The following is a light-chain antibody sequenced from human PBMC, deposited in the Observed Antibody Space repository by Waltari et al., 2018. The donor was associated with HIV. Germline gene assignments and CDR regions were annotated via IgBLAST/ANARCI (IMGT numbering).Light chain of an antibody. CDR1: NSNIGKNY. CDR3: ATWDGSLTTVM. J-gene: IGLJ3*02. V-gene: IGLV1-51*02. CDR2: DNN. Sequence: QSVLTQPPSVSAAPGQKVTISCSGSNSNIGKNYISWYQHLPGTAPKLLIYDNNKRPSGIPDRFSGSKSGTSATLGITGLQTGDEADYYCATWDGSLTTVMFGGGTKLTVL.